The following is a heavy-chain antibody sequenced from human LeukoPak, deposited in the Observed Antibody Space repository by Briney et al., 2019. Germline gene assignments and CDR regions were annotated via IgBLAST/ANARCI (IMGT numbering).Heavy chain of an antibody. CDR2: IYARGGT. V-gene: IGHV4-4*07. Sequence: SETLSLTCTVSDGSISDYYWSWIRQSAEKGLEWIGRIYARGGTNYNPPLRSRVAISMDTSKNQFSLKMNSVTAADTAVYYCAREVRFLDTYYYYMDVWGKGTTVTVSS. D-gene: IGHD3-3*01. CDR3: AREVRFLDTYYYYMDV. CDR1: DGSISDYY. J-gene: IGHJ6*03.